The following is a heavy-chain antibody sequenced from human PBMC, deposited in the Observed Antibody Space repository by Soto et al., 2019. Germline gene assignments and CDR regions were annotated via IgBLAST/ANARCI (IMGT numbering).Heavy chain of an antibody. V-gene: IGHV1-69*13. CDR3: ARALRAYYYDSSGSYYYGMDV. Sequence: ASVKVSCKASGGTFGSYAISWVRQAPGQGLEWMGGIIPIFGTANYAQKFQGRVTITADESTSTAYMELSSLRSEDTAVYYCARALRAYYYDSSGSYYYGMDVWGQGTTVTVSS. CDR1: GGTFGSYA. CDR2: IIPIFGTA. J-gene: IGHJ6*02. D-gene: IGHD3-22*01.